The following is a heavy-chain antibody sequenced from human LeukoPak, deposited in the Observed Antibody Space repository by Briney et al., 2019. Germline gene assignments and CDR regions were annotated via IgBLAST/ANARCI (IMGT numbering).Heavy chain of an antibody. CDR2: IYTSGST. V-gene: IGHV4-4*07. Sequence: SETLSLTCTVSVGSISNFYCGWIRQPAGKGRGWIRRIYTSGSTNYNPSVKSRATISVDKSKNQFSLNLTSVTAADTAVYYRARDGNGSRAFHLWGQGTLVTVPS. CDR3: ARDGNGSRAFHL. CDR1: VGSISNFY. D-gene: IGHD2-15*01. J-gene: IGHJ5*02.